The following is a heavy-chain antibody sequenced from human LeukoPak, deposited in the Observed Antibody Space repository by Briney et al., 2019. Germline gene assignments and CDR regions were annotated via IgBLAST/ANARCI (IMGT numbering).Heavy chain of an antibody. Sequence: SETLSLTCTVSGGSVSSGSYYWSWIRQPPGKGLEWIGYIYYSGSTNYNPSLKSRVTITVDTSKNQFSLKLSSVTAADTAVDYCAREGFLWGSGGYWLDYWGQGTLVTVSA. V-gene: IGHV4-61*01. D-gene: IGHD3-10*01. CDR3: AREGFLWGSGGYWLDY. CDR1: GGSVSSGSYY. J-gene: IGHJ4*02. CDR2: IYYSGST.